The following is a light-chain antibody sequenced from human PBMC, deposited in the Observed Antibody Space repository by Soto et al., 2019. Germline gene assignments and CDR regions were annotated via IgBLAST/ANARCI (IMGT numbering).Light chain of an antibody. CDR2: RNN. Sequence: QSVLTQPPSASGTPGQRVTISCSGSSSNIGSNFVYWYQQLPGTAPKVLISRNNQRPSGVPDRFSGSKSGTSASLVISGLRSEDEADYYWAAWDDRMSGLYVFGTGTKLTVL. J-gene: IGLJ1*01. V-gene: IGLV1-47*01. CDR3: AAWDDRMSGLYV. CDR1: SSNIGSNF.